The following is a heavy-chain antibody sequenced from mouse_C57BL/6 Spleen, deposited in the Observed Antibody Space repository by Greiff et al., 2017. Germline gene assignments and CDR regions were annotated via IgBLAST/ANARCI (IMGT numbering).Heavy chain of an antibody. D-gene: IGHD1-1*01. V-gene: IGHV3-6*01. CDR1: GYSITSGYY. CDR2: ISYDGSN. Sequence: VQLKESGPGLVKPSQSLSLTCSVTGYSITSGYYWNWIRQFPGNKLEWMGYISYDGSNNYNPSLKNRISFTRDTSKNQFFLKLNSVTTEDTATYYCARGPLYYGSSYLDYWGQGTTLTVSS. J-gene: IGHJ2*01. CDR3: ARGPLYYGSSYLDY.